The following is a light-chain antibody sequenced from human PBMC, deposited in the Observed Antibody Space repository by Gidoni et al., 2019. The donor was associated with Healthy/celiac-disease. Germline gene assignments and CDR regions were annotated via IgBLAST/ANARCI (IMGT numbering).Light chain of an antibody. CDR3: QQRSNS. CDR2: DAS. V-gene: IGKV3-11*01. J-gene: IGKJ4*01. Sequence: EIVLTQSPANLSLSPGERATLSCRASQSVSSYLAWYQQKPGQAPRLLIYDASNRATGIPARFSGSGSGTDFTLTISSLEPEDFAVYYCQQRSNSFGGGTKVEIK. CDR1: QSVSSY.